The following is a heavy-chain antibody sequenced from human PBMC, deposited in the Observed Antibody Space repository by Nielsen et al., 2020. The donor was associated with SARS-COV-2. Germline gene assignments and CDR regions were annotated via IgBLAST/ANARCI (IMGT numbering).Heavy chain of an antibody. J-gene: IGHJ4*02. Sequence: GESLKISCAASGFTFSSYGMHWVRQAPGKGLEWVAVIWYDGSNKYYADSVKGRFTISRDNSKNTLYLQMNSLRAEDTAVYYCARGPDFWSGYQTDYWGQGTLVTVSS. CDR1: GFTFSSYG. D-gene: IGHD3-3*01. V-gene: IGHV3-33*08. CDR2: IWYDGSNK. CDR3: ARGPDFWSGYQTDY.